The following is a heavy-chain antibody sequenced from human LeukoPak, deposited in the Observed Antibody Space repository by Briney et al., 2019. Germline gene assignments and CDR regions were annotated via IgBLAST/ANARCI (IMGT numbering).Heavy chain of an antibody. D-gene: IGHD6-19*01. CDR3: AREEKQWLAYYFDY. Sequence: PGGSLRLSCAASGFTVSSNYMSWVRQAPGKGLEWVSVIYSGGSTYYADSVKGRFTISRDNSKNTLYLQMNSRRAEDTAVYYCAREEKQWLAYYFDYWGQGTLVTVSS. CDR2: IYSGGST. V-gene: IGHV3-66*02. J-gene: IGHJ4*02. CDR1: GFTVSSNY.